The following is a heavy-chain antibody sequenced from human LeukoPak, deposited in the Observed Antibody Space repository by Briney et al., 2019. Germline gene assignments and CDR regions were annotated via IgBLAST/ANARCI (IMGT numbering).Heavy chain of an antibody. V-gene: IGHV4-61*01. CDR3: ARAMPLSGYYYDSSGYSRDAFDI. D-gene: IGHD3-22*01. CDR2: IYYSGST. J-gene: IGHJ3*02. CDR1: GGSFSSGSYY. Sequence: PSETLSLTCTVSGGSFSSGSYYWSWIRQPPGTGLEWIGYIYYSGSTNYNPSLKSRVTISVDTSKNQFSLKLSSVTAADTAVYYCARAMPLSGYYYDSSGYSRDAFDIWGQGTMVTVSS.